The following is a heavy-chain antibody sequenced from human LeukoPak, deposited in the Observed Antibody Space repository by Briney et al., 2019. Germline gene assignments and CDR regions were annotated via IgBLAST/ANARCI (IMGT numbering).Heavy chain of an antibody. CDR2: IYYSGST. J-gene: IGHJ4*02. CDR3: ARTGIAVAGPDY. V-gene: IGHV4-39*07. CDR1: GGSISSSSYY. D-gene: IGHD6-19*01. Sequence: SEILSLTCTVSGGSISSSSYYWGWIRQPPGKGLEWIGSIYYSGSTYYNPSLKSRVTISVDTSKNQFSLKLSSVTAADTTVYYCARTGIAVAGPDYWGQGTLVTVSS.